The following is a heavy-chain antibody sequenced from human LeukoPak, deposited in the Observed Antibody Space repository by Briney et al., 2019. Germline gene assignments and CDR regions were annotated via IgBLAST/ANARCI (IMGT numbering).Heavy chain of an antibody. D-gene: IGHD2-21*02. V-gene: IGHV1-18*01. Sequence: ASVKVSCKASGYTFTSYGISWVRQAPGQGLEWMGWISAYNGNTNYAQKLQGRVTMTTDTSTSTAYMELRSLRSDDTAVYYCARTDDCGGDCYWEDYYYYYMDVWGKGTTVTVSS. CDR2: ISAYNGNT. CDR3: ARTDDCGGDCYWEDYYYYYMDV. CDR1: GYTFTSYG. J-gene: IGHJ6*03.